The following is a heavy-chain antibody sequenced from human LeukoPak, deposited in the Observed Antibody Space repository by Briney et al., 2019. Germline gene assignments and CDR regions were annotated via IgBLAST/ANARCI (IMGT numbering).Heavy chain of an antibody. V-gene: IGHV1-2*06. CDR3: ARTNMVFGVDIEENWFDP. D-gene: IGHD3-3*01. J-gene: IGHJ5*02. Sequence: ASVKVSCKASGYTFTGYYMHWVRQAPGQGLEWMGRINPNSGGTNYAQKVKGRVTLTTDPSTSTAYMEVRSLRSDDTAVYYCARTNMVFGVDIEENWFDPWGQGTLVTVSS. CDR2: INPNSGGT. CDR1: GYTFTGYY.